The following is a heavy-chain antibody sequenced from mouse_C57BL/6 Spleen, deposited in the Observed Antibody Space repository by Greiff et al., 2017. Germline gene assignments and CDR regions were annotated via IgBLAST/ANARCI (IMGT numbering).Heavy chain of an antibody. Sequence: QVQLKQSGAELARPGASVKLSCKASGYTFTSYGISWVKQRTGQGLEWIGEIYPRSGNTYYNEKFKGKATLTADKSSSTAYMALRSLTSEDSAVYCCARYYYYGSSYWYFDVWGTGTTVTVSS. CDR3: ARYYYYGSSYWYFDV. D-gene: IGHD1-1*01. V-gene: IGHV1-81*01. CDR1: GYTFTSYG. J-gene: IGHJ1*03. CDR2: IYPRSGNT.